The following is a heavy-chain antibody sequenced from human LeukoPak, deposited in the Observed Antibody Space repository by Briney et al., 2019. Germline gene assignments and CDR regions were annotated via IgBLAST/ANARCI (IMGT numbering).Heavy chain of an antibody. CDR1: GFTVSSNY. Sequence: GGSLRLSCAASGFTVSSNYMSWVRQAPGKGLEWVSVIYSGGSTYYADSVKGRFTISRDNSKNTLYLQMNSLRAEDTAVYYCARSGRGSYYDILTGYYRWNYYYGMDVWGQGTTVTVSS. V-gene: IGHV3-53*01. CDR3: ARSGRGSYYDILTGYYRWNYYYGMDV. J-gene: IGHJ6*02. CDR2: IYSGGST. D-gene: IGHD3-9*01.